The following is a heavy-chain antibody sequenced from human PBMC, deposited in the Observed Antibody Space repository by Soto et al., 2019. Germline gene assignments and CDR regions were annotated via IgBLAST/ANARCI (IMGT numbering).Heavy chain of an antibody. CDR2: FYPRDSAA. Sequence: PGESLKISCVGSGYSFTTHWVAWVRQMPAKGLEWMGIFYPRDSAATYSPSFQGQVTMSADKSSSTAYLQWNSLQASDTAIYYCARGGKDGSLFFGLEVWGQGTTVTVSS. J-gene: IGHJ6*02. CDR3: ARGGKDGSLFFGLEV. V-gene: IGHV5-51*01. D-gene: IGHD1-26*01. CDR1: GYSFTTHW.